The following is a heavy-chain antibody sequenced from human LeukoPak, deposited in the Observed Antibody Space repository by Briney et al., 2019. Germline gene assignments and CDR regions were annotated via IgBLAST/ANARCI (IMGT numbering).Heavy chain of an antibody. CDR3: ARGGDYYDSSGPDAFDI. CDR1: GFTFSSYN. Sequence: GGSLRLSCAASGFTFSSYNMNWVRQAPGKGLEWVSSISSSSSYMYYADSVKGRFTISRDNAQNSLYLQMNSLRAEDTAVYYCARGGDYYDSSGPDAFDIWGQGTMVTVSS. V-gene: IGHV3-21*01. J-gene: IGHJ3*02. CDR2: ISSSSSYM. D-gene: IGHD3-22*01.